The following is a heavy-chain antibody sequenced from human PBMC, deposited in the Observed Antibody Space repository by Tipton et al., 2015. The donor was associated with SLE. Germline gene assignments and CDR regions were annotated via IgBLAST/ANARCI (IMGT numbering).Heavy chain of an antibody. V-gene: IGHV1-18*01. CDR3: ARGGGSYYDC. D-gene: IGHD1-26*01. CDR2: ITPYNDKT. CDR1: GYTFSTYG. Sequence: QSGAEVKKPAASVKVSCTAPGYTFSTYGINWVRLAPGQGLEWMGWITPYNDKTNYAQKFQGRVTMTTDTATSTANMELTSLRYDDTAVYYCARGGGSYYDCWGQGVLVTVSS. J-gene: IGHJ4*02.